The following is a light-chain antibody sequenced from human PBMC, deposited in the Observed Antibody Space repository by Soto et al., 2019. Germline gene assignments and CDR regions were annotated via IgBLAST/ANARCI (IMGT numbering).Light chain of an antibody. V-gene: IGLV4-69*01. CDR3: QTWGTGIHV. Sequence: QLVLTQSPSASASLGASVKLTCTLNSGHSTYTIAWHQQQPEKGPRFLMRLNSDGSHTKGDGIPDRFSGSSSGAERYLTISSLQSDDEADYYCQTWGTGIHVFGGGTKLTVL. CDR1: SGHSTYT. J-gene: IGLJ2*01. CDR2: LNSDGSH.